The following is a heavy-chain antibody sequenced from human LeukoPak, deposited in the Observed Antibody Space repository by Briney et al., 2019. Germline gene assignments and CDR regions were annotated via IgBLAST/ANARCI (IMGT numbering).Heavy chain of an antibody. V-gene: IGHV3-74*01. Sequence: GGSLRLSCAASGFTFSSYWMHWVRQAPGKGLVWVSRINSDGSSTSYADSVKGRFTISRDNAKNTLYLQMNSLRAEDTAVYYCAREFTHGSGSSILDYWGQGTLVTVSS. CDR1: GFTFSSYW. D-gene: IGHD3-10*01. CDR3: AREFTHGSGSSILDY. CDR2: INSDGSST. J-gene: IGHJ4*02.